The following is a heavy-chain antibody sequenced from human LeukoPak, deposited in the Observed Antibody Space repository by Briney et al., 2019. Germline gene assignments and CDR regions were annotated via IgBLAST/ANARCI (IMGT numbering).Heavy chain of an antibody. D-gene: IGHD1-26*01. CDR2: IRYDGSNK. J-gene: IGHJ4*02. CDR1: GFTFSSYG. CDR3: AKGGELPDYFDY. V-gene: IGHV3-30*02. Sequence: GGSLRLSCAASGFTFSSYGMHWVRKAPGKGLEWVAFIRYDGSNKYYADSVKGRFTISRDNSKNTLYLQMNSLRAEDTAVYYCAKGGELPDYFDYWGQGTLVTVSS.